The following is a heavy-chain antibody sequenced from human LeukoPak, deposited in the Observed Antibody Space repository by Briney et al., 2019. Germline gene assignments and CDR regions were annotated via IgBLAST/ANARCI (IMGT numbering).Heavy chain of an antibody. CDR1: GGSFSGYY. J-gene: IGHJ6*03. CDR2: INHSGTT. Sequence: ASETLSLTCAVYGGSFSGYYWSWIRQPPGKGLEWIGEINHSGTTNYNPSLKSRVTISVDTSKNQFSLKLSSVTAADTAVYYCAREGAVAPYYYYYMDVWGKGTTVTVSS. D-gene: IGHD6-19*01. V-gene: IGHV4-34*01. CDR3: AREGAVAPYYYYYMDV.